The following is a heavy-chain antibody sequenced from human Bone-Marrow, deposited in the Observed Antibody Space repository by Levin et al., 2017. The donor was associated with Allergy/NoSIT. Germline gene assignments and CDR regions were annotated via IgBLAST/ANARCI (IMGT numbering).Heavy chain of an antibody. CDR2: IWHDGSKE. CDR1: GFIFSSYG. Sequence: GGSLRLSCAASGFIFSSYGMHWVRQAPGKGLEWVAVIWHDGSKEYYTDSVKGRFTISRDNSKNTLHLQMNSLRVEDAAVYFCARGDEYSYGYYYYYGMEVWGQGTTVTVSS. V-gene: IGHV3-33*01. J-gene: IGHJ6*02. CDR3: ARGDEYSYGYYYYYGMEV. D-gene: IGHD5-18*01.